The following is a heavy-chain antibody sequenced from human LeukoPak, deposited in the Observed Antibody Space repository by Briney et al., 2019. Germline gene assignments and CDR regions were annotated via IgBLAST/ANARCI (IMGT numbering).Heavy chain of an antibody. V-gene: IGHV3-48*02. CDR3: VRDSFPHH. CDR1: GLPFNSYG. CDR2: ISGSSSTI. J-gene: IGHJ5*02. Sequence: GGSLRLSCAASGLPFNSYGINWVRQAPGKGLEWVSYISGSSSTIDYADSVKGRFTISRDNAKNSLSLAMNSLRDEDTAVYYCVRDSFPHHWGKGTLVTVSS.